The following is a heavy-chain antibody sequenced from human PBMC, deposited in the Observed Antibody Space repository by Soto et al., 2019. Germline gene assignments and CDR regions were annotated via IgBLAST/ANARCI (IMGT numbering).Heavy chain of an antibody. Sequence: PSETLSLTCAVYGGSFSGYYWSWIRQPPGKGLEWIGEINHSGSTNYNPSLKSRVTISVDTSKNQFSLKLSSVTAADTAVYYCARGRRLVHNFDYWSQGTLVTVSS. V-gene: IGHV4-34*01. D-gene: IGHD2-8*01. CDR2: INHSGST. CDR1: GGSFSGYY. J-gene: IGHJ4*02. CDR3: ARGRRLVHNFDY.